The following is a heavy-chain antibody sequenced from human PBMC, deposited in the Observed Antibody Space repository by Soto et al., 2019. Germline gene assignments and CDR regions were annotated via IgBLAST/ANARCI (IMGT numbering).Heavy chain of an antibody. J-gene: IGHJ5*02. CDR2: ISGSGETP. Sequence: GGSLRLSCAASGFTFSSHAMTWVRQAPGKGLEWVSGISGSGETPYYADSVKGRFTISRDNSKNTLYLQMNSLRAEDTAVYYCARDGYYYDSSGYLSWGQGTLVTVSS. D-gene: IGHD3-22*01. V-gene: IGHV3-23*01. CDR1: GFTFSSHA. CDR3: ARDGYYYDSSGYLS.